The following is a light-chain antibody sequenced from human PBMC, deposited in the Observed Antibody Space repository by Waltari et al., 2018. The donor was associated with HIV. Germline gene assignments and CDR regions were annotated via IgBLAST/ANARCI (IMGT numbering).Light chain of an antibody. Sequence: DIQMTQSPSSLSASVGDRVTITCRPRQGIRDELGWYQQKPGEAPRRLIYAASTLQSGVPSRFSGSGSGTEFTLTISNLQPEDFATYFCLQYNNYPYTFGQGTKVEIK. CDR1: QGIRDE. V-gene: IGKV1-17*02. J-gene: IGKJ2*01. CDR2: AAS. CDR3: LQYNNYPYT.